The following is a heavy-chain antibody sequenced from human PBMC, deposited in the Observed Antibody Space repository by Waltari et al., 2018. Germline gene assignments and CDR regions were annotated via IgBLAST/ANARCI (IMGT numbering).Heavy chain of an antibody. CDR2: IYHSGST. D-gene: IGHD6-13*01. CDR1: GGSISSSNW. J-gene: IGHJ2*01. V-gene: IGHV4-4*02. CDR3: ASQLLAGIAAAGPVNWYFDL. Sequence: QVQLQESGPGLVKPSGTLSLTCAVSGGSISSSNWWSWVRQPPGKGLEWIWEIYHSGSTNYNPSLMSRVTISVDKSKNQFSLKLSSVTAADTAVYYCASQLLAGIAAAGPVNWYFDLWGRGTLVTVSS.